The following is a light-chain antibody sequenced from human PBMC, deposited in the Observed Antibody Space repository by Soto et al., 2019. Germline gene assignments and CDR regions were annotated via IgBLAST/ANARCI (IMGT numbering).Light chain of an antibody. CDR1: ESVHSN. V-gene: IGKV3-15*01. CDR3: QHYSNWPPT. CDR2: YAS. Sequence: EVVMTQSPATLSVSPGERVTLSCRASESVHSNLAWYQQKPGQGPSLLIYYASTRVTGVPDRFSGSGSGTEFTPTISSLQSEDFGVYHSQHYSNWPPTFGPGTKVEIK. J-gene: IGKJ3*01.